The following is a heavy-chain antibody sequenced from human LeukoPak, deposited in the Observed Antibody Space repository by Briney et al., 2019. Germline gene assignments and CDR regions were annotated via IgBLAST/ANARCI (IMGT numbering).Heavy chain of an antibody. D-gene: IGHD2-2*01. J-gene: IGHJ3*02. Sequence: PGGSLRLSCAASGFTFSDYYMSWIRQAPGKGLEWVSYISSSGSTIYYADSVKGRSTISRDNAKNSLYLQMNSLRAEDTAVYYCARAPAAIGYALGDAFDIWGQGTMVTVSS. CDR2: ISSSGSTI. CDR3: ARAPAAIGYALGDAFDI. CDR1: GFTFSDYY. V-gene: IGHV3-11*04.